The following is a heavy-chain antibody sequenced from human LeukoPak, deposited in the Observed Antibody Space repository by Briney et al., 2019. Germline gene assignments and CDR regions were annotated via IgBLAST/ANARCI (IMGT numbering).Heavy chain of an antibody. CDR3: ARDRSSSSWYYFDY. D-gene: IGHD6-13*01. J-gene: IGHJ4*02. CDR1: GFTFSSYG. V-gene: IGHV3-33*01. CDR2: IWYDGSNK. Sequence: GGSLRLSCAASGFTFSSYGMHRVRQAPGKGLDWVAVIWYDGSNKYYADSVKGRFTISRDNSKNTLYLQMNSLRAEDTAVYYCARDRSSSSWYYFDYWGQGTLVTVSS.